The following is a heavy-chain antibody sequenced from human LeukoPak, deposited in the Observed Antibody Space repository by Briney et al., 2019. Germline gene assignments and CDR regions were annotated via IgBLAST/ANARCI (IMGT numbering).Heavy chain of an antibody. CDR1: GFSFDDYA. CDR3: AKGHRSDYGGDAFDI. CDR2: ITWDGGNT. Sequence: PGGSLRLSCAASGFSFDDYAMHCVRHAPGKGQEWVSLITWDGGNTYYADSVKDRFTISRDNSKNSLYLQMNSLRAEDMALYYCAKGHRSDYGGDAFDIWGQGTMVTVSS. V-gene: IGHV3-43D*03. D-gene: IGHD4/OR15-4a*01. J-gene: IGHJ3*02.